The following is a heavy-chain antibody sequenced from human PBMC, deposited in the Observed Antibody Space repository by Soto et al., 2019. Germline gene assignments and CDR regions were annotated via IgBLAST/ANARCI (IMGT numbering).Heavy chain of an antibody. CDR2: IGTAGDT. D-gene: IGHD5-12*01. V-gene: IGHV3-13*01. J-gene: IGHJ3*02. Sequence: EVQLVESGGGLVQPGGSLRLSCAASGFTFSSYDMHWVRQATGKGLEWVSAIGTAGDTYYPGSVKGRFTISRENAKNSLYLQMNSLRAGDTAVYYCARVDIVEKAFDIWGQGTMVTVSS. CDR1: GFTFSSYD. CDR3: ARVDIVEKAFDI.